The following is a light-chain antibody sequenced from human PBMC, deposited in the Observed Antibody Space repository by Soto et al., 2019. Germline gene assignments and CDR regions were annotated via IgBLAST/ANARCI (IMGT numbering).Light chain of an antibody. CDR1: SSDVGSYNR. CDR2: EVN. V-gene: IGLV2-18*02. J-gene: IGLJ1*01. CDR3: SSYTSSTHYV. Sequence: QSVLTQPPSVSGSPGQSVTISCTGTSSDVGSYNRVSWYQQPPGTAPKLMISEVNNRPSGVPDRFSGSKSGNTASLTISGLQAEDEADYYCSSYTSSTHYVFGTGTKLTVL.